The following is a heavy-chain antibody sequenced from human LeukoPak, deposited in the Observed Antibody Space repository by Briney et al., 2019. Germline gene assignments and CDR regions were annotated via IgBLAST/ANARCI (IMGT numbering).Heavy chain of an antibody. CDR3: ARHIVVVVAATPLYYFDY. J-gene: IGHJ4*02. CDR2: IYHSGST. CDR1: GGSISSSNW. Sequence: SETLSLTCAVSGGSISSSNWWSWVRQPPGKGLEWIGEIYHSGSTYYNPSLKSRVTISVDTSKNQFSLKLSSVTAADTAVYYCARHIVVVVAATPLYYFDYWGQGTLVTVSS. D-gene: IGHD2-15*01. V-gene: IGHV4-4*02.